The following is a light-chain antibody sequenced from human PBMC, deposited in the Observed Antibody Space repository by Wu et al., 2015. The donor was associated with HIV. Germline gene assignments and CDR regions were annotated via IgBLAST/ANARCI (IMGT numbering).Light chain of an antibody. J-gene: IGKJ4*01. CDR3: QVYGNSPLT. Sequence: EIVLTQSPGTLSLSPGEGATLSCRASQSVSSSYLAWYQQKPGQAPRLLIYGASSRATGIPGRFSGSGSGTDFSLTITRLEPEDFAVYYCQVYGNSPLTFGGGTKVEI. V-gene: IGKV3-20*01. CDR1: QSVSSSY. CDR2: GAS.